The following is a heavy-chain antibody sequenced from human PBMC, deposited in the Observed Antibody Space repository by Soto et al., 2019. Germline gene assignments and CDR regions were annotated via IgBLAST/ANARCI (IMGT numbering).Heavy chain of an antibody. Sequence: EVQLLESGGGLVQPGGSLRLSCAASGFIFSSYAMSWVRQAPGKGLEWVSAISGRGGTTYYADSVKGRFTISRDNSKNRLYPQMNILRAEDTAVYYCAKDVLTRPRAFDIWGQGTMVTVSS. CDR1: GFIFSSYA. D-gene: IGHD3-16*01. J-gene: IGHJ3*02. V-gene: IGHV3-23*01. CDR3: AKDVLTRPRAFDI. CDR2: ISGRGGTT.